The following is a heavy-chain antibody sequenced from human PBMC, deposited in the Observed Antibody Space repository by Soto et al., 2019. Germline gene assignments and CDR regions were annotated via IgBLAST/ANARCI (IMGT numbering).Heavy chain of an antibody. D-gene: IGHD3-10*02. CDR2: TNPRDGST. Sequence: ASVKVSCKASGYSLTGYYMHWVRRAPGQGLEWMGITNPRDGSTNYAQKFQGRVTVTSDTSASTVYMEMSSLRSDDTAMYYCARSYVTSRPIDFWGQGTLVTVSS. V-gene: IGHV1-46*01. J-gene: IGHJ4*02. CDR3: ARSYVTSRPIDF. CDR1: GYSLTGYY.